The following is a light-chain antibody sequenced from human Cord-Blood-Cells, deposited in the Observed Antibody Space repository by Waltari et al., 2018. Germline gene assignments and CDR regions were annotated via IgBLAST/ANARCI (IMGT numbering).Light chain of an antibody. CDR3: QSYDSSLSGWV. Sequence: QSVLTQPPSVSGSPGQRVTLPCTGSSSNIRAGTHVHAYQQLPGTAPNLLIYGNSNRPSGVPDRFSGSKSGTSASLAITGRQAEDEADYYCQSYDSSLSGWVFGGGTKLTVL. V-gene: IGLV1-40*01. CDR2: GNS. J-gene: IGLJ2*01. CDR1: SSNIRAGTH.